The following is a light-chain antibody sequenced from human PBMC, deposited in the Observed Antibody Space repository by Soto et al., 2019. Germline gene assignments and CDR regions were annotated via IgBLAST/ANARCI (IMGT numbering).Light chain of an antibody. CDR3: SSYTRSSTQV. CDR1: SSDVGGYNY. V-gene: IGLV2-14*01. J-gene: IGLJ2*01. CDR2: DVS. Sequence: QSALTQPASVSGSPGQSITISCTGTSSDVGGYNYVSWYQQHPGKAPKLMIYDVSNRPSGVSNCFSGSKSGNKASLTISGLQAEDEADYYCSSYTRSSTQVFGGGTQLTVL.